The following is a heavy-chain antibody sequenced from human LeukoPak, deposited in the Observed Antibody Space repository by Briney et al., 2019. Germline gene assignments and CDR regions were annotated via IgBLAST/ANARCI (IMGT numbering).Heavy chain of an antibody. CDR1: GGSISSYY. D-gene: IGHD3-10*01. Sequence: SETLSLTCTVSGGSISSYYWGWIRQPPGKGLEWIGYIYYSGSTNYNPSLKSRVTISVDTSKNQFSLKLSSVTAADTAVYYCARGQGALLWFGEYYYFDYWGQGTLVTVSS. CDR2: IYYSGST. J-gene: IGHJ4*02. V-gene: IGHV4-59*12. CDR3: ARGQGALLWFGEYYYFDY.